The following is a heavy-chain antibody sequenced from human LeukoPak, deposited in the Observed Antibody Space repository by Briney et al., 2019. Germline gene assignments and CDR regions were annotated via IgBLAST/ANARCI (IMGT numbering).Heavy chain of an antibody. CDR3: ARDGSGSYY. Sequence: GGSLRLSCAASGFSFNNYGMHWVCQAPGKGLEWVAIISYDGSNKYYADSVKGRFTISRDISKNTLFLQMNSLRAEDTAVYYCARDGSGSYYWGQGTLVTVSS. CDR1: GFSFNNYG. V-gene: IGHV3-30*03. D-gene: IGHD2-15*01. J-gene: IGHJ4*02. CDR2: ISYDGSNK.